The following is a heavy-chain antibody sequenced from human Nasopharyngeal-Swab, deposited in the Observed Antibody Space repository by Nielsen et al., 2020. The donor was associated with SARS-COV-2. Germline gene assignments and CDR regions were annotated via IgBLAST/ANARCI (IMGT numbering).Heavy chain of an antibody. Sequence: GESLKISWRASGYRFSNYWIGWVRQMSGHGLEWVGGIYPGDSAARYSPSVRGEVTMSVDKSTDTAYLHWSRLKSSDSGVYYCARHGQMVAEQTWCDSWGLGTPVTVSS. V-gene: IGHV5-51*01. CDR3: ARHGQMVAEQTWCDS. D-gene: IGHD1-14*01. CDR2: IYPGDSAA. J-gene: IGHJ5*01. CDR1: GYRFSNYW.